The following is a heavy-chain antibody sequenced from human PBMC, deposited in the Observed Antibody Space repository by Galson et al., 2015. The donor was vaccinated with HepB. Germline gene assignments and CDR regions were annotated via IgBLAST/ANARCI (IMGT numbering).Heavy chain of an antibody. V-gene: IGHV3-73*01. J-gene: IGHJ4*02. D-gene: IGHD6-13*01. CDR1: GFTFSGSA. CDR2: IRSKANSYAT. Sequence: SLRLSCAASGFTFSGSAMHWVRQASGKGLEWVGRIRSKANSYATAYAASVKGRFTISRDDSKNTAYLQMNSLKTEDTAVYYCTQGIAAGLNWGQGTLVTVSS. CDR3: TQGIAAGLN.